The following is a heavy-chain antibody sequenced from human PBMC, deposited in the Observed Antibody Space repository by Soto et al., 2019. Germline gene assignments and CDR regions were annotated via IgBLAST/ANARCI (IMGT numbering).Heavy chain of an antibody. CDR3: ARTLYGDNVDY. D-gene: IGHD4-17*01. Sequence: PGGSLRLSCAASGFTVSSNYMSWVRQAPGKGLEWVSVIYSGGATYYADSVKGRFTISRDNSKNTMYLQMNSPRVEDTAVYYCARTLYGDNVDYWGQGTLVTVSS. J-gene: IGHJ4*02. CDR1: GFTVSSNY. V-gene: IGHV3-66*01. CDR2: IYSGGAT.